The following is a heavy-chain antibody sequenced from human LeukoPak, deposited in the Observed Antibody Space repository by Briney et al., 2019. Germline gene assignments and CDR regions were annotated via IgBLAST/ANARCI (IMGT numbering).Heavy chain of an antibody. CDR3: AREGRNDYNMF. J-gene: IGHJ4*02. V-gene: IGHV3-74*01. Sequence: PGGPLRLSCAASGFTFSSYWMHWVRQAPGKGLVWVSRINSDGSSTSYADSVKGRFTISRDNAKNTLYLQMSSLRAEDTAVYYCAREGRNDYNMFWGQGTLVTVSS. D-gene: IGHD5-24*01. CDR1: GFTFSSYW. CDR2: INSDGSST.